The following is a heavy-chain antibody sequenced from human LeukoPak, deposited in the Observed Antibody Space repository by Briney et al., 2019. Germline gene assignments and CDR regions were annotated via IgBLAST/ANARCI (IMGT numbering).Heavy chain of an antibody. Sequence: GGSLRFSCAASGFTFSTNAMHWLRQAPGKGLEWMAVISFDGSSDTYADPVACRFTITRDNSKNTLYLQMNSLRNDDTAVYYCARDGPNDLFKGGAYFLDWGQGALVIVSS. V-gene: IGHV3-30-3*01. CDR2: ISFDGSSD. CDR3: ARDGPNDLFKGGAYFLD. J-gene: IGHJ1*01. CDR1: GFTFSTNA. D-gene: IGHD3-9*01.